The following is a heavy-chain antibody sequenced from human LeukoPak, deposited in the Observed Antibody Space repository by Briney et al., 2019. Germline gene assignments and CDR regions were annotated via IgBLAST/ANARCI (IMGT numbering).Heavy chain of an antibody. CDR3: ARQGIEAGAVSAFDY. V-gene: IGHV4-59*08. J-gene: IGHJ4*02. CDR1: GGSISSYY. CDR2: IYYSGST. D-gene: IGHD6-13*01. Sequence: SETLSLTCTVSGGSISSYYWSWIRQIQGKGMELNWYIYYSGSTNYNPSLTSRLTISVNISKNQFSMKLSPVTAADTAFYYCARQGIEAGAVSAFDYWGQGTLVTVSS.